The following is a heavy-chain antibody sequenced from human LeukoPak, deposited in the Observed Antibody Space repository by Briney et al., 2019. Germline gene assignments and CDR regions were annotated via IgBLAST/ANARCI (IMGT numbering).Heavy chain of an antibody. CDR3: ARGQGYSYGDWFDP. J-gene: IGHJ5*02. D-gene: IGHD5-18*01. V-gene: IGHV1-8*01. CDR2: MNPNSGNT. Sequence: ASVRVSCKASGYTFTSYDINWVRQATGQGLEWMGWMNPNSGNTGYAQKFQGRVTMTRNTSISTAYMELGSLRSEDTAVYYCARGQGYSYGDWFDPWGQGTLVTVSS. CDR1: GYTFTSYD.